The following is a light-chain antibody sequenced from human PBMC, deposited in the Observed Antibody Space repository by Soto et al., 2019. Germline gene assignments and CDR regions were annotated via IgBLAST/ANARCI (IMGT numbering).Light chain of an antibody. CDR2: AAA. CDR3: QQSYSAPLT. Sequence: DIQMTQSPSPLYASVGDRVTITCRASQSISSYLNWYQQKPGKAPKLLIYAAASLHSGVPSRFSGSGSGTDFTLTISNLQPEDFATYYCQQSYSAPLTFGGGTQVEIK. J-gene: IGKJ4*01. CDR1: QSISSY. V-gene: IGKV1-39*01.